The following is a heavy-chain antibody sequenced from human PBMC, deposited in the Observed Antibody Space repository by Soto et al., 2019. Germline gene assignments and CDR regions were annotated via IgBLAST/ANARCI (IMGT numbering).Heavy chain of an antibody. CDR3: ARGGSGGYYDY. V-gene: IGHV3-23*01. J-gene: IGHJ4*02. D-gene: IGHD1-26*01. CDR1: GFTFSSYA. Sequence: EVQLLESGGGLVQPGGSLRLSCAASGFTFSSYAMRWVRQAPVKGLEWVSAISGSGGSTYYADSVKGRFTISRDNSKNMLYLQMNRLRAEDAAVYYCARGGSGGYYDYWGQGTLVTVSS. CDR2: ISGSGGST.